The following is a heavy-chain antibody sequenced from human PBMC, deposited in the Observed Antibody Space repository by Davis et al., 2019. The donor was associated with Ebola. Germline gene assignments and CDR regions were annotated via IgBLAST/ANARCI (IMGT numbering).Heavy chain of an antibody. CDR2: IGRVGDP. Sequence: GESLKISCAASGFTFSNSEFHWVRQVTGKGLEWVSAIGRVGDPYYADSVKGRFTISRDNSKNTLYLQMNSLRAEDTAVYYCAKDLLGGYGSSAGAFDIWDQGTMFTVSS. J-gene: IGHJ3*02. V-gene: IGHV3-13*05. CDR1: GFTFSNSE. CDR3: AKDLLGGYGSSAGAFDI. D-gene: IGHD3-22*01.